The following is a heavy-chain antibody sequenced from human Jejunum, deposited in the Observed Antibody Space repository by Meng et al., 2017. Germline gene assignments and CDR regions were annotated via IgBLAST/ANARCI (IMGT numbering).Heavy chain of an antibody. CDR3: AKGGDLEV. Sequence: EVQLLESGGGLVQPGGSLRLSCAASGFTFSSYAMSWVRQAPGKGLEWVSTISGSGGGTYYPDSVKGRFTISRDDSKNTLYLQMNSLRAEDTAVYYCAKGGDLEVWGLGTLVTVSS. V-gene: IGHV3-23*01. D-gene: IGHD3-16*01. CDR1: GFTFSSYA. J-gene: IGHJ4*02. CDR2: ISGSGGGT.